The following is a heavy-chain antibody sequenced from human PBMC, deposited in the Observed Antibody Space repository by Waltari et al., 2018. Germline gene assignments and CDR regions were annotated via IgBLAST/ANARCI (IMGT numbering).Heavy chain of an antibody. CDR1: GFTFSSYA. CDR3: AKGGVYGDYVADFDY. CDR2: ISGSGGST. J-gene: IGHJ4*02. Sequence: EVQLLESGGGLVQPGGSLRLSCAASGFTFSSYAMSWVRQAPGKGLEWVSAISGSGGSTYYADSVKGRFTISRDNSKNTLYLQMNSLRAEDMAVYYCAKGGVYGDYVADFDYWGQGTLVTVSS. D-gene: IGHD4-17*01. V-gene: IGHV3-23*01.